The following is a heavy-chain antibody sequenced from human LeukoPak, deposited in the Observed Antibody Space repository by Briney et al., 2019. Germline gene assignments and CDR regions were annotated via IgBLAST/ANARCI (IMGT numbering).Heavy chain of an antibody. CDR2: INHSGST. CDR1: GGSFSGYY. CDR3: ALSSIYYYYGMDV. D-gene: IGHD6-13*01. V-gene: IGHV4-34*01. Sequence: SETLSLTCAVYGGSFSGYYWSWIRQPPGKGLEWIGEINHSGSTNYNPSLKSRVTISVDTSKNQFSLKLSSVTAADTAVYYCALSSIYYYYGMDVWGQGTTVTVSS. J-gene: IGHJ6*02.